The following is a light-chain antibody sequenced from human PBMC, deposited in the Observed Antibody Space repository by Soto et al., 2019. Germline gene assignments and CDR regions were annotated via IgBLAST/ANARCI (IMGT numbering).Light chain of an antibody. J-gene: IGKJ1*01. V-gene: IGKV3D-15*01. CDR1: QSVSSSY. Sequence: EIVMTQSPATLSVSPGERATLSCRASQSVSSSYLAWYQQKPGQAPRLLIYGASSRATGIPDRFSGSGSGTEFTLTISSLQSEDFTVYYCQQYNKWPLTFGQGTKVDIK. CDR2: GAS. CDR3: QQYNKWPLT.